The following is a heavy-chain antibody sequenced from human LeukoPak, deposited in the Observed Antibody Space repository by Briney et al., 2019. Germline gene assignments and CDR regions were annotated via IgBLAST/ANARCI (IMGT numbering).Heavy chain of an antibody. CDR2: IKGDGIST. CDR3: AKDLHEIAADY. V-gene: IGHV3-74*01. J-gene: IGHJ4*02. CDR1: GLTFSRYW. D-gene: IGHD2-21*01. Sequence: GGSLRLSCAASGLTFSRYWMHWVRQAPGKGLVWISRIKGDGISTNYADPVKGRFTISRDNAKNTVYLQMNSLRAEDTAVYYCAKDLHEIAADYWGQGTLVTVAS.